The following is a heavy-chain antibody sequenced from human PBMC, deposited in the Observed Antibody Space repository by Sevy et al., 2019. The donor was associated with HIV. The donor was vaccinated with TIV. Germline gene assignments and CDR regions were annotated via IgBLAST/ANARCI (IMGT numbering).Heavy chain of an antibody. D-gene: IGHD2-8*01. CDR2: LSFGCGEI. J-gene: IGHJ4*02. CDR3: AREGCTKPHDY. Sequence: GGPLRLSCAASGFTFSKYSMSWVHQPPGKGLEWVSTLSFGCGEINYADSVKGRFTISRDNSKSSVYLQMNNLRPEDTAVYYCAREGCTKPHDYWGQGTLVTVSS. V-gene: IGHV3-23*01. CDR1: GFTFSKYS.